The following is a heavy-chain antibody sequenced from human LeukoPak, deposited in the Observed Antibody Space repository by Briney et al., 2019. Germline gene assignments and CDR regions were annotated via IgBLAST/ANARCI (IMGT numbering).Heavy chain of an antibody. CDR1: GFTFTRYD. Sequence: GGSLRLSCAASGFTFTRYDMHWVRQAPGRGLEWVAVISSDENKKDYANAVKGRFNIARDNSQNTLFVQMNSLRVEDTAVYYCVLGHYGGLFDNWGQGALVIVSS. V-gene: IGHV3-30-3*01. CDR2: ISSDENKK. CDR3: VLGHYGGLFDN. D-gene: IGHD4-23*01. J-gene: IGHJ4*02.